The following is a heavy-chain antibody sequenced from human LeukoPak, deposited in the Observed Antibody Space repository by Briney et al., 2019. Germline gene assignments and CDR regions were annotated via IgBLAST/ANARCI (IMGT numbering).Heavy chain of an antibody. Sequence: GGSLRLSCAASGFTFSSYAMSWVRQAPGKGLEWVSAISGSGGSTYYADSVKGRFTISRDNSKNMLCLQMNSLRAEDTAVYYCAKDRGVHYYGSERGLYNWFDPWGQGTLVTVSS. CDR2: ISGSGGST. V-gene: IGHV3-23*01. J-gene: IGHJ5*02. CDR1: GFTFSSYA. CDR3: AKDRGVHYYGSERGLYNWFDP. D-gene: IGHD3-10*01.